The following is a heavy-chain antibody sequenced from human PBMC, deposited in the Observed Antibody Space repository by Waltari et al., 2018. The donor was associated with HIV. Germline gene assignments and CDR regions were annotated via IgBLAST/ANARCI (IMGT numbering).Heavy chain of an antibody. Sequence: EVQLVESGGGLVQPGGSLRLSCAASGFTFSRYSMNWVRQAPGKGLEWVSSITSSSSTIYYADSVKGRVTVSRNNANDSVFLQMNSLRDGDTAVYYCARGRTVVISMHYFDSWGQGTLVTVSS. CDR3: ARGRTVVISMHYFDS. D-gene: IGHD3-16*02. CDR2: ITSSSSTI. CDR1: GFTFSRYS. V-gene: IGHV3-48*02. J-gene: IGHJ4*02.